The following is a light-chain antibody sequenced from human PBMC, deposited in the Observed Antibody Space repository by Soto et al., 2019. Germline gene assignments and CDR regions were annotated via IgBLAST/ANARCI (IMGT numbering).Light chain of an antibody. CDR2: EDS. Sequence: QSALTQPASVSGSHGQSITISCTGTTSDVGSYNLVSWYQLHPGKAPKLMIYEDSKRPSGVSDRFSGSKSGNTASLTISGLQAEDEADYYCCSYAGGGVFGGGTNVTVL. CDR3: CSYAGGGV. V-gene: IGLV2-23*01. CDR1: TSDVGSYNL. J-gene: IGLJ2*01.